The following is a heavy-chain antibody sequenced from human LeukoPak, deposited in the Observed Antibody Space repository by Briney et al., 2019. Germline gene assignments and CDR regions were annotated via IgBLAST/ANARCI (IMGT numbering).Heavy chain of an antibody. CDR2: IYYSGST. Sequence: SETLSLTCTVSGGSISSSSYYWGWIRQPPGKGLEWIGSIYYSGSTYYNPSLKSRVTISVDTSKNQFSLKLSSVTAADTAVYYCARKWGKYYYYMDVWGKGTTVTVSS. D-gene: IGHD1-26*01. V-gene: IGHV4-39*07. J-gene: IGHJ6*03. CDR3: ARKWGKYYYYMDV. CDR1: GGSISSSSYY.